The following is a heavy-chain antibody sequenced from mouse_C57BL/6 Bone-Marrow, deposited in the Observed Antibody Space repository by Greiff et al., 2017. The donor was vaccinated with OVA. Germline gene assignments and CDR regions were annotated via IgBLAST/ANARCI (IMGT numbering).Heavy chain of an antibody. Sequence: QVQLQQPGAELVMPGASVKLSCKASGSPFTLYLMHWVKQRPGQGLEWIGEIDPSDSYTNYNQKFKGKSTLTVDKSSSTAYMQLSSLTSEDSAVYYCARSFYDGYYVWYFDVWGTGTTVTVSS. D-gene: IGHD2-3*01. V-gene: IGHV1-69*01. CDR1: GSPFTLYL. CDR2: IDPSDSYT. J-gene: IGHJ1*03. CDR3: ARSFYDGYYVWYFDV.